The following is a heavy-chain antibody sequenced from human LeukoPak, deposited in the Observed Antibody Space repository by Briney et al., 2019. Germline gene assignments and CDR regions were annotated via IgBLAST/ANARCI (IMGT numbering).Heavy chain of an antibody. V-gene: IGHV5-51*01. CDR2: IYPGDSDP. CDR3: ARHGLGSSWFGFDY. Sequence: GESLKISCKGSAYTFTTYWIGWVRQMPGKGLEWVGIIYPGDSDPRYSPSFQGQVTISADKSISTAYLQWSSLKASDSAMYYCARHGLGSSWFGFDYWGQGTLVTVSS. CDR1: AYTFTTYW. J-gene: IGHJ4*02. D-gene: IGHD6-13*01.